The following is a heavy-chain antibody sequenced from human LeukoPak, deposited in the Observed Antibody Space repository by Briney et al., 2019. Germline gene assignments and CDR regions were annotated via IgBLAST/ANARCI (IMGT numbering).Heavy chain of an antibody. V-gene: IGHV4-4*07. CDR1: GGSISSYY. Sequence: DPSETLSLTCTVSGGSISSYYWSWIRQPAGKGLEWIGRIYTSGSTNYNPSLKSRVTMSVDTSKNQSSLKLSSVTAADKAVYYCARGYCSSTSCYNDYWGQGTLVTVSS. CDR3: ARGYCSSTSCYNDY. D-gene: IGHD2-2*02. J-gene: IGHJ4*02. CDR2: IYTSGST.